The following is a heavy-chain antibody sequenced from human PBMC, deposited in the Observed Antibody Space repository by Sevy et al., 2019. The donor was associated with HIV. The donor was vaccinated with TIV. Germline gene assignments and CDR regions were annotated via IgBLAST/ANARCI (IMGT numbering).Heavy chain of an antibody. J-gene: IGHJ4*02. V-gene: IGHV1-18*04. CDR2: ISAYNGNT. CDR1: GYTFTSYG. CDR3: ARVGDYDWGSYRMGSYFDY. Sequence: ASVKVSCKASGYTFTSYGISWVRQAPGQGLEWMGWISAYNGNTNYAQKLQGRVTMTTDTSTSTAYMELRSLRSDDTAVYYCARVGDYDWGSYRMGSYFDYWGQGTLVTVSS. D-gene: IGHD3-16*02.